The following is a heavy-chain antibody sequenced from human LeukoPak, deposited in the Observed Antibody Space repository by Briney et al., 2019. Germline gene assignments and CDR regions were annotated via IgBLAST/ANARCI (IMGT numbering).Heavy chain of an antibody. J-gene: IGHJ6*02. CDR3: ARDRSSSHPYYYYGMDV. D-gene: IGHD6-6*01. V-gene: IGHV3-53*01. CDR1: GFTVSSNY. Sequence: PGGSLRLSCAASGFTVSSNYMSWVRQAPGKGLEWVSVIYSGGSTYYADSVKGRFTISRDNSKNTLYLQMNSLRAEDTAVYYCARDRSSSHPYYYYGMDVWGQGTTVTVSS. CDR2: IYSGGST.